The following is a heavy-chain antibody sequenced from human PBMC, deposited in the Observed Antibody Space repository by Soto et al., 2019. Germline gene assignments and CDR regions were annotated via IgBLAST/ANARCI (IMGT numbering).Heavy chain of an antibody. V-gene: IGHV3-23*01. D-gene: IGHD3-3*01. CDR3: AKRFVEPRSITIFGA. Sequence: ESGGGLVQPGGSLRLSCAASGFTFSSYAMSWVRQAPGKGLEWVSAISGSGGSTYYADSVKGRFTISRDNSKNTLYLQMNSRRAEDTAVYYCAKRFVEPRSITIFGAWGQGTLVTVCS. CDR1: GFTFSSYA. J-gene: IGHJ4*02. CDR2: ISGSGGST.